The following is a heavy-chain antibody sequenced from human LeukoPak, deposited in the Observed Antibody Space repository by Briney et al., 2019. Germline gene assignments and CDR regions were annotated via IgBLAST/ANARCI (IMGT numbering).Heavy chain of an antibody. CDR1: GDSISSSRW. J-gene: IGHJ4*02. CDR3: ARAVTRGVISLVD. CDR2: MFYSGTS. D-gene: IGHD3-10*01. Sequence: PSGTLSLTCAVSGDSISSSRWRTWVRQPPGKGLEWIGEMFYSGTSNYNPSLESRVTISVDTSKNQFSLKLTSVTAADTAVYYCARAVTRGVISLVDWGQGALVTVSS. V-gene: IGHV4-4*02.